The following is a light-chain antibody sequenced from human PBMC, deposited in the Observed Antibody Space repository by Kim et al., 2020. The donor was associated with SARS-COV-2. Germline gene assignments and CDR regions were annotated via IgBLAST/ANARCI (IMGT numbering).Light chain of an antibody. J-gene: IGLJ2*01. Sequence: QSALTQPRSVSGSPGQSVTISCTGTDGDVGGYNYVSWYQQHPGKVPKVVIYDVNKRPSGVPDRFSGSKSGITASLSISGLQAEDEADYFCCSYVGGYTFIFGGGTQLTVL. CDR3: CSYVGGYTFI. V-gene: IGLV2-11*01. CDR1: DGDVGGYNY. CDR2: DVN.